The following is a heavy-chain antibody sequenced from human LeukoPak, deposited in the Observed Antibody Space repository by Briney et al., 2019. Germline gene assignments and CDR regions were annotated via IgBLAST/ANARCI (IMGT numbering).Heavy chain of an antibody. Sequence: SETLSLTCTVSGGSTSSGGYYWSWIRQHPGKGLEWIGYIYYSGSTYYNPSLKSRVTISVDTSKNQFSLKLSSVTAADTAVYYCAGGLQSNYYYGMDVWGQGTTVTVSS. CDR1: GGSTSSGGYY. D-gene: IGHD4-11*01. CDR3: AGGLQSNYYYGMDV. V-gene: IGHV4-31*03. J-gene: IGHJ6*02. CDR2: IYYSGST.